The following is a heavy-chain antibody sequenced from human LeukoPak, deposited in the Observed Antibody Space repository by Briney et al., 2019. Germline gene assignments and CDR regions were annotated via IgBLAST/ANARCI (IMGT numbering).Heavy chain of an antibody. Sequence: GGSLRLSCAASGFTFSSSGMHWVRQAPGKGLEWVAVILYNGSNKYYADSVKGRFTISRDNSKNTLYLQMNSLRAEDTAVYYCARDRYGDFDYWGQGTLVTVSS. V-gene: IGHV3-33*01. CDR3: ARDRYGDFDY. CDR1: GFTFSSSG. J-gene: IGHJ4*02. CDR2: ILYNGSNK. D-gene: IGHD4-17*01.